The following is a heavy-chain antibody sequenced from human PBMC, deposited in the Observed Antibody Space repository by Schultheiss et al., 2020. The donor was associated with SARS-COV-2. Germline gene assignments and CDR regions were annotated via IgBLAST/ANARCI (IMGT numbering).Heavy chain of an antibody. CDR2: IDPSDTYT. J-gene: IGHJ4*02. CDR1: GYSFTTYS. Sequence: GESLKISCKGSGYSFTTYSITWVRQTPGRGLEWMGRIDPSDTYTNYSPSFQGLVSISVDKSITTAYLQWSSLRASDTAMYFCARHVPGTDGVDYWGQGTLVTVSS. CDR3: ARHVPGTDGVDY. D-gene: IGHD2-8*01. V-gene: IGHV5-10-1*01.